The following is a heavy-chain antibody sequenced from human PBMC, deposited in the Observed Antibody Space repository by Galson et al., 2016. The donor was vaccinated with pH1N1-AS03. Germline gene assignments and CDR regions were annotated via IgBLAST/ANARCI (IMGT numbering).Heavy chain of an antibody. D-gene: IGHD1-1*01. CDR3: ARDGDGTTDLDS. CDR2: ISGADLST. J-gene: IGHJ4*02. CDR1: GFTFSTYA. V-gene: IGHV3-23*01. Sequence: SLRLSCAASGFTFSTYAMSWVRQAPGKGLEWVSSISGADLSTYYADSVKGRFTVSRDNSKNTLYLQMNSLTAEDTAVYFCARDGDGTTDLDSWGQGTLVTVSS.